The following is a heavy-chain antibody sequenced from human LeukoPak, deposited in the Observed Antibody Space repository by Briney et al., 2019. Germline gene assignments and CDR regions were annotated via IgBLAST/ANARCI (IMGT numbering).Heavy chain of an antibody. Sequence: SETLSLTCTVSGVSISGTSYYWTWTRHHPREGLEWLGFIHFSGTVYYNPSLISRLIISADTSKNQMSLKLSSVTAADTAVYYCAAGGDIAKGGNYWGQGTQVTVSS. D-gene: IGHD5-18*01. J-gene: IGHJ4*02. V-gene: IGHV4-31*03. CDR1: GVSISGTSYY. CDR2: IHFSGTV. CDR3: AAGGDIAKGGNY.